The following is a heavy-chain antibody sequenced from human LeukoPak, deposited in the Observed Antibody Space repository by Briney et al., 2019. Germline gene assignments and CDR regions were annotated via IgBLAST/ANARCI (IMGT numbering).Heavy chain of an antibody. Sequence: PGGSLSLSCAASGFTFSSYAMSWVRQAPGKGLECVSAISGSGGSTYYADSVKGRFAISRDNTKNTLHLQMNSLRAEDTAVYYCAKGITFVHGMDVWGQGTTVTVSS. D-gene: IGHD3-16*01. V-gene: IGHV3-23*01. CDR3: AKGITFVHGMDV. CDR1: GFTFSSYA. CDR2: ISGSGGST. J-gene: IGHJ6*02.